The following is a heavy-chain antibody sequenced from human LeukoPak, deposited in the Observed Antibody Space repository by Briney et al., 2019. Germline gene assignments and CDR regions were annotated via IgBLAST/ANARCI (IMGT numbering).Heavy chain of an antibody. D-gene: IGHD2-15*01. CDR1: GFTFSTYS. CDR3: AKGKGSSSSSIDW. Sequence: PGGSLRLSCAASGFTFSTYSMNWVRQAPGKGLEWVSSISSSRGHTYYADSVKGRFTISRDNSKNTVYLQIHRLRAEDTAVYYCAKGKGSSSSSIDWWGQGTLVTVSS. V-gene: IGHV3-21*04. CDR2: ISSSRGHT. J-gene: IGHJ4*02.